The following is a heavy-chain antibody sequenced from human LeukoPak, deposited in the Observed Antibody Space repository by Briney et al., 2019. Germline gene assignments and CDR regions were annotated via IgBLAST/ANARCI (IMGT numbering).Heavy chain of an antibody. CDR3: AGLAVGTATTDY. D-gene: IGHD2-21*02. J-gene: IGHJ4*02. CDR2: IFYSGST. V-gene: IGHV4-39*01. Sequence: PSETLSLTCTVSGGSISSSNYYWGWIRQPPGKGLEWIGNIFYSGSTHYNPSLKSRVTISVDTSKNQFSLKLNSVTAADTAVYHCAGLAVGTATTDYWGQGTLVTVSS. CDR1: GGSISSSNYY.